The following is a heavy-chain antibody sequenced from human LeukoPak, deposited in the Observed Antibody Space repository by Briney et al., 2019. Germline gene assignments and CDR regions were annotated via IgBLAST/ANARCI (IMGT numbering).Heavy chain of an antibody. D-gene: IGHD3-10*01. CDR2: IQRDGSEK. Sequence: SGGSLRLSCAASGFTFSNSWMHWVRQAPGKGLEWVANIQRDGSEKYYVDSVKGRFTISRDNAKNSLYLQMNSLRAEDTAVYYCARRRGISMVRGVRDYYYGMDVWGKGTTVTVSS. CDR3: ARRRGISMVRGVRDYYYGMDV. CDR1: GFTFSNSW. J-gene: IGHJ6*04. V-gene: IGHV3-7*03.